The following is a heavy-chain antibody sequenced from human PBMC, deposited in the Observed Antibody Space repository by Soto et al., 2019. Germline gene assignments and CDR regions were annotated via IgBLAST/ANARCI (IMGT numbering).Heavy chain of an antibody. CDR2: MNPNSGNT. Sequence: ASVKVSCKASGYTFTSYDINWVRQATGQGLEWMGWMNPNSGNTGYAQKFQGRVTMTRNTSISTAYMELSSLRSEDTAVYYCARSARVSCAMVRGVIDYWGQGTLVTVSS. V-gene: IGHV1-8*01. CDR3: ARSARVSCAMVRGVIDY. D-gene: IGHD3-10*01. CDR1: GYTFTSYD. J-gene: IGHJ4*02.